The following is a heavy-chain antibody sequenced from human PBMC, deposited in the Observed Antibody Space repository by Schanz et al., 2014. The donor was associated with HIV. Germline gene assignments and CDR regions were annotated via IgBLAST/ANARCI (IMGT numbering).Heavy chain of an antibody. D-gene: IGHD6-13*01. CDR3: ARDSWYGDY. CDR1: GFTVSSDY. CDR2: IWYDGSNK. V-gene: IGHV3-33*08. J-gene: IGHJ4*02. Sequence: QVQLVESGGGVVQPGRSLRLSCAVSGFTVSSDYMTWVRQAPGKGLEWVAVIWYDGSNKYYADSVEGRFTISRDNSKNTLYLQMNSLRAEDTAVYYCARDSWYGDYWGLGTLVTVSS.